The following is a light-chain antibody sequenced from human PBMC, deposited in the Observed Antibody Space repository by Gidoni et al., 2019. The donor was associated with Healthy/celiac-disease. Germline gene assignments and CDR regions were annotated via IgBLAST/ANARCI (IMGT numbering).Light chain of an antibody. V-gene: IGLV1-40*01. CDR2: GNM. CDR1: SSTIGAGYA. CDR3: QSYDSSLSGPVV. J-gene: IGLJ2*01. Sequence: QSVMTPPPSVSGAPGQKGTISCTGNSSTIGAGYAVHWYQQLPGTAPNLLIYGNMNRPSGVPDRFSGSNSGTSASLSITGLQAEDEADYYCQSYDSSLSGPVVFGGGTKLTVL.